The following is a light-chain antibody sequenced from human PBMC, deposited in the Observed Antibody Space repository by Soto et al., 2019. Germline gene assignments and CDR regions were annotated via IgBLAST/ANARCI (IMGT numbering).Light chain of an antibody. CDR2: GAS. CDR3: QHYYNWPPWT. V-gene: IGKV3-15*01. Sequence: EIVLTQSPGTLSSSPGERATLSCRASQSVRSNFLAWYQQKPGQAPRLLIYGASTRATGIPARFIGSGSGTEFTLTISSLQSEDFAVYYCQHYYNWPPWTFGQGTKV. J-gene: IGKJ1*01. CDR1: QSVRSN.